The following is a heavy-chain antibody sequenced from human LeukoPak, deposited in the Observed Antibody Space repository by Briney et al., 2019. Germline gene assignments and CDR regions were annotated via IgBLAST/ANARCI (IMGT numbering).Heavy chain of an antibody. J-gene: IGHJ6*03. CDR3: ARDSSNDYNFWSGYYTNYMDV. Sequence: GGSLRLSCAASGFIFSNYAMSWVRQAPGKGLQWVSAFSGSGGSTYYADSVKGRFTISRDNAQNSLYLQMNSLRAEDTAVYYCARDSSNDYNFWSGYYTNYMDVWGKGTTVTVSS. CDR1: GFIFSNYA. CDR2: FSGSGGST. D-gene: IGHD3-3*01. V-gene: IGHV3-23*01.